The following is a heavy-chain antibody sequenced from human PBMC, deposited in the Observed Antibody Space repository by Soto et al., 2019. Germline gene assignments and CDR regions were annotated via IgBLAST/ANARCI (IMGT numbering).Heavy chain of an antibody. J-gene: IGHJ5*02. CDR2: IYYSGST. Sequence: SETLSLTCTVSGGSISSYYWSWIRQPPGKGLEWIGYIYYSGSTNYNPSLKSRVTISVDTSKNQFSLKLSSVTAADTAVYYCARDQIGKGLFGFDPWGQGTLVTVSS. D-gene: IGHD3-22*01. CDR1: GGSISSYY. CDR3: ARDQIGKGLFGFDP. V-gene: IGHV4-59*01.